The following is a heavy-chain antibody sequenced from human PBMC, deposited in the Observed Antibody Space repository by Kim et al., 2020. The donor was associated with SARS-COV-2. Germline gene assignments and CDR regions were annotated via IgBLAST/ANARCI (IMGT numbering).Heavy chain of an antibody. J-gene: IGHJ5*02. Sequence: GGSLRLSCAASGFTVSSNYMSWVRQAPGKGLEWVSVIYSGGSTYYADSVKGRFTISRDNSKNTLYLQMNSLRAEDTAVYYCARETPVDPGWFDPWGQGTLVTVSS. CDR3: ARETPVDPGWFDP. D-gene: IGHD2-15*01. CDR2: IYSGGST. V-gene: IGHV3-53*01. CDR1: GFTVSSNY.